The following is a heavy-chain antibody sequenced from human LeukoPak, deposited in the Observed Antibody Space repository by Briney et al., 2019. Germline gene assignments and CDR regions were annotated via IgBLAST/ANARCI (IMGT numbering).Heavy chain of an antibody. CDR3: ARDNSVGGPVPGRVYHYFDY. D-gene: IGHD5/OR15-5a*01. CDR2: IKQDGSEK. CDR1: GFTFSSYW. V-gene: IGHV3-7*01. Sequence: GGSLRLSCAASGFTFSSYWMSWVRQAPGKGLEWVANIKQDGSEKYYVDSVKGRFTISRDNAKNSLYLQMNSLRAADTAVYYCARDNSVGGPVPGRVYHYFDYWGQGTLVTVSS. J-gene: IGHJ4*02.